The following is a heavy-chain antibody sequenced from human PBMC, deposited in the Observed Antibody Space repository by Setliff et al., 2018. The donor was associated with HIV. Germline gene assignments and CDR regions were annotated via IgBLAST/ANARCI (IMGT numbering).Heavy chain of an antibody. D-gene: IGHD6-19*01. CDR2: IYYSGST. Sequence: TLSLTCTVSGGSISSSSYYWGWIRQPPGKGMEWIGSIYYSGSTYYNPSLKSRVTISVDTSKNQFSLKLSSVTAADTAVYYCARDLYSSGWYGLYYYGMYVLGQGTTVTVSS. V-gene: IGHV4-39*07. CDR1: GGSISSSSYY. CDR3: ARDLYSSGWYGLYYYGMYV. J-gene: IGHJ6*02.